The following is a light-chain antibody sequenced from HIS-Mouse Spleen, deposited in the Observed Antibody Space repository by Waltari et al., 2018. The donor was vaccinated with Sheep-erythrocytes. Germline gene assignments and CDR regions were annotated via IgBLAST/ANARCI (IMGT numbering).Light chain of an antibody. CDR2: EVS. CDR3: SSYTSSSTLV. J-gene: IGLJ2*01. V-gene: IGLV2-14*01. CDR1: SRDVGGYNY. Sequence: QSALTQPRAVSGSPGQSVTISCTGTSRDVGGYNYVPWYQQHPGKAPKLMIYEVSNRPSGVSNRFSGSKSGNTASLTISGLQAEDEADYYCSSYTSSSTLVFGGGTKLTVL.